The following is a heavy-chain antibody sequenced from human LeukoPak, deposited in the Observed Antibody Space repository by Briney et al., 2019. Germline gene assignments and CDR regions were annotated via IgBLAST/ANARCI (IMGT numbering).Heavy chain of an antibody. Sequence: GASVKVSCKASGGTFSSYAISWVRQAPGQGLEWMGWINPNSGGTNYAQKFQGRVTMTRDTSISTAYMELSRLRSDDTAVYYCARGNIVVVPAAKGRVGMDVWGQGTTVTVSS. J-gene: IGHJ6*02. V-gene: IGHV1-2*02. CDR2: INPNSGGT. CDR1: GGTFSSYA. D-gene: IGHD2-2*01. CDR3: ARGNIVVVPAAKGRVGMDV.